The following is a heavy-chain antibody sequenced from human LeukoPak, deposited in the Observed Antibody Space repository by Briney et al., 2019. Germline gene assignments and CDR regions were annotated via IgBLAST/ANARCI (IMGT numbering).Heavy chain of an antibody. CDR3: ARQRPHSPSRPLWYFDL. D-gene: IGHD6-6*01. J-gene: IGHJ2*01. V-gene: IGHV5-51*01. CDR2: IYAGDSDA. CDR1: GSTFSDYW. Sequence: PGESLQISCQGSGSTFSDYWIAWGRRVPGKGLEWIGMIYAGDSDARYSKSFVGQVTFSVGKSVNTAYLQWSSLQASDTPFYCGARQRPHSPSRPLWYFDLWGRGTLVTVSS.